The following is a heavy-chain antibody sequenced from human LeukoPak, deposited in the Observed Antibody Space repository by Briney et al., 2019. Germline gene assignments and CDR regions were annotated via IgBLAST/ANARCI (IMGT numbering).Heavy chain of an antibody. J-gene: IGHJ4*02. CDR3: ARDIPLGYGDYGSFDY. V-gene: IGHV3-33*01. Sequence: PGRSLRLSCAASGFTFSSYGMHWVRQAPGKGLEWVAVIWYDGSNKYYADSVKGRLTISRDNSKNTLYLQMNSLRAEDTAVYYCARDIPLGYGDYGSFDYWGQGTLVTVSS. CDR2: IWYDGSNK. D-gene: IGHD4-17*01. CDR1: GFTFSSYG.